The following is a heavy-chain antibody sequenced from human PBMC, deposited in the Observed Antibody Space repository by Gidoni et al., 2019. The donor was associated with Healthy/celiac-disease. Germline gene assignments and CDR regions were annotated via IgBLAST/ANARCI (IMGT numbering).Heavy chain of an antibody. J-gene: IGHJ3*02. D-gene: IGHD1-26*01. Sequence: QVQLQESGPGLVKPSETLSLTCTVSGGSISSYYWSWIRQPPGKGLEWIGYIYYSGSTNYNPSLKSRVTISVDTSKNQFSLKLSSVTAADTAVYYCARGQYSGSSGGAFDIWGQGTMVTVSS. CDR2: IYYSGST. CDR3: ARGQYSGSSGGAFDI. CDR1: GGSISSYY. V-gene: IGHV4-59*01.